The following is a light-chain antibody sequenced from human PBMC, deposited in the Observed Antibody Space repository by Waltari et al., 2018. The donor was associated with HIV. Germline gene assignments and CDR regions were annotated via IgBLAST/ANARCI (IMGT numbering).Light chain of an antibody. CDR2: NND. CDR3: GTWDTTLSAVV. V-gene: IGLV1-51*01. CDR1: HSTICSNH. Sequence: SLLPQPPPVPAAPGQHLPISCAGTHSTICSNHISCSQPLPGTAPKLIIYNNDKRPSGIPDRFSGSKSGTSATLGVSGLQTGDEADYFCGTWDTTLSAVVFGGGTKLTVL. J-gene: IGLJ2*01.